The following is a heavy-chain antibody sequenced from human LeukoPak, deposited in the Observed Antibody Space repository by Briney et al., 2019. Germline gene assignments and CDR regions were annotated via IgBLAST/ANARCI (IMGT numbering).Heavy chain of an antibody. CDR2: IKSKTDSGTT. V-gene: IGHV3-15*01. CDR1: GFTFSNAW. J-gene: IGHJ4*02. Sequence: GGSLRLSCAASGFTFSNAWMSWVRQAPGKGLEWVGRIKSKTDSGTTDYAAPVKGRFTISRDDSKNTLYLQMNSLKTEDTAVYYCTTESDYYDSSGYYPRGYWGQGTLVTVSS. D-gene: IGHD3-22*01. CDR3: TTESDYYDSSGYYPRGY.